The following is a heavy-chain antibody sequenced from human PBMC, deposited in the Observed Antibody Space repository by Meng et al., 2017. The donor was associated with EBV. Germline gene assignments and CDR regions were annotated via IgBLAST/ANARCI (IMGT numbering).Heavy chain of an antibody. J-gene: IGHJ4*02. CDR1: GFTFRNYG. V-gene: IGHV3-23*04. CDR3: ANQLWDGGE. CDR2: INTSGGNT. Sequence: GRVVESGGGLVQAGGFLRLFFTASGFTFRNYGMTWVRQAPGKGLEWVSSINTSGGNTHYADSVEGRFTISRDNSKNTLYLQMNSLRAEDTAVYYCANQLWDGGEWGQGTLVTVSS. D-gene: IGHD3-16*01.